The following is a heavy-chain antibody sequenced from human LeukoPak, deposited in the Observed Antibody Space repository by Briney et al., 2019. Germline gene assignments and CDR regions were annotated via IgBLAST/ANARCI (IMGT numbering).Heavy chain of an antibody. Sequence: GGSLEPSFGAPGFTFSGFWMSWGRQAPGKGRGWGAKIKEDGSEKYYVDSVKGRFTISRDNAKNSLYLQMNSLRAEDTAVYYCARDLLDGGTGDYFFDYWGQGTLVSVSS. D-gene: IGHD2-21*02. CDR3: ARDLLDGGTGDYFFDY. J-gene: IGHJ4*02. CDR1: GFTFSGFW. V-gene: IGHV3-7*03. CDR2: IKEDGSEK.